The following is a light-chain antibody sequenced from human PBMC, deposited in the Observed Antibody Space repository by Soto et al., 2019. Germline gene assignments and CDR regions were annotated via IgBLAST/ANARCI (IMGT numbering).Light chain of an antibody. Sequence: QAVLTQPASVSGSPGQSITISCTGTISDFVVYNYVSWYQQHPGKAPKLMIYGVLNRPSGISYRFSGAKSANTASLTISGLQPEDEADYYCSSYTSISTVVFGGGTKLTVL. J-gene: IGLJ2*01. CDR2: GVL. CDR3: SSYTSISTVV. CDR1: ISDFVVYNY. V-gene: IGLV2-14*01.